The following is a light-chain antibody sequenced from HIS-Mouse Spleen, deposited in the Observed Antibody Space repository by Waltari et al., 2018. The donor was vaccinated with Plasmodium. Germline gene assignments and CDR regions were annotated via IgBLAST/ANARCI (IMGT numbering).Light chain of an antibody. Sequence: DIVMTQSPDSLAVSLGERATINCKYSQSVLYSSNNQTYLAWDHQKPGQPPKLLIYLASNREAGVPDRVSGSGSGTDFTLTISSLQAEDVAVYDCQQYYSTPWTFGQGTKVEIK. J-gene: IGKJ1*01. CDR3: QQYYSTPWT. CDR1: QSVLYSSNNQTY. V-gene: IGKV4-1*01. CDR2: LAS.